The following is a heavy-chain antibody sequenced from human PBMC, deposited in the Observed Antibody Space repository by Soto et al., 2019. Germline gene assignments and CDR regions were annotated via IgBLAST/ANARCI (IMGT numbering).Heavy chain of an antibody. CDR1: GFNFSSNN. CDR3: SKDRGRGSPLSGGMDV. D-gene: IGHD3-3*01. J-gene: IGHJ6*02. V-gene: IGHV3-21*03. CDR2: ISSGSNHI. Sequence: EGSLRLSCAASGFNFSSNNINWVRQAPGKGLEWVSSISSGSNHIFYSNSVRGRLTISRDNARNSLYLQMNSRRAANIALYCCSKDRGRGSPLSGGMDVWPQGSTVTVSS.